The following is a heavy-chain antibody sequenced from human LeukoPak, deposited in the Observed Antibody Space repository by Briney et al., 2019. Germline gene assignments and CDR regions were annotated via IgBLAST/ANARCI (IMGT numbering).Heavy chain of an antibody. J-gene: IGHJ5*02. CDR1: GFTFSSYG. CDR2: IRYDGSNK. D-gene: IGHD2-2*01. CDR3: AKGSCSSTSCYYNWFDP. Sequence: GGSLRLSCAASGFTFSSYGMHWVRQAPGEGLEWVAFIRYDGSNKYYADSVKGRFTISRDNSKNTLYLQMNSLRAEDTAVYYCAKGSCSSTSCYYNWFDPWGQGTLVTVSS. V-gene: IGHV3-30*02.